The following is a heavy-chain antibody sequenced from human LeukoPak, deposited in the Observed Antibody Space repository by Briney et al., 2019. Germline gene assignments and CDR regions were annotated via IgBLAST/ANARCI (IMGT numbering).Heavy chain of an antibody. V-gene: IGHV4-59*01. CDR3: ARDLRSSSWSYYFDY. D-gene: IGHD6-13*01. CDR1: GDSIREYY. Sequence: SETLSFTCTVSGDSIREYYWSWIRQPPGKGLEWIGYVFYSGSTNYNPSLKSRVTTSVDTSKNQLSLKLSSVTAADTAVYYCARDLRSSSWSYYFDYWGQGTLVTVSS. CDR2: VFYSGST. J-gene: IGHJ4*02.